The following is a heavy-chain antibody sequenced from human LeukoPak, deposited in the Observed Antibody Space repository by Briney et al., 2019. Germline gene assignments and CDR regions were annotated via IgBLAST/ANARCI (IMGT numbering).Heavy chain of an antibody. V-gene: IGHV3-33*01. J-gene: IGHJ2*01. D-gene: IGHD2-2*01. CDR1: GFTFSSFG. Sequence: GGSLRLSCAASGFTFSSFGMHWVRQAPGKGLEWVAVIWFDGSNKYYPDSVKGRFTISRDNSKNNLYLQMSSLRAEDTAVYYCVSTRDCSSTSCYWRYFDLWGRGTLVTVSS. CDR3: VSTRDCSSTSCYWRYFDL. CDR2: IWFDGSNK.